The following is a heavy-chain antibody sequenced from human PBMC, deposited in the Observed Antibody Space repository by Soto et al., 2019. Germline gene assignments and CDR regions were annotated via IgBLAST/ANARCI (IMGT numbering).Heavy chain of an antibody. CDR1: GFNFRTYW. Sequence: EVQLVESGGGLVQPGGSLRLSCAASGFNFRTYWISWVRQAPGKGLEWVANIKEDGSDKYYVDSVKGRSTVARDNVKHLLYSQLNSLRAGDTAVYYCASKGFSYGPKGAVLDHWGQGSLVTVSS. J-gene: IGHJ5*02. D-gene: IGHD5-18*01. CDR2: IKEDGSDK. V-gene: IGHV3-7*03. CDR3: ASKGFSYGPKGAVLDH.